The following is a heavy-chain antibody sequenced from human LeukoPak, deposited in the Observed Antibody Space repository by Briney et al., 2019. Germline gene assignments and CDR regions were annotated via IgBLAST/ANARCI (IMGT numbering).Heavy chain of an antibody. J-gene: IGHJ4*02. D-gene: IGHD3-9*01. CDR1: GGSISSYY. CDR3: ARERYFDWFYDY. CDR2: IYYSGST. V-gene: IGHV4-59*01. Sequence: PSGTLSLTCTVSGGSISSYYWNWIRQPPGKGLEWIGYIYYSGSTNYNPSLKSRVTISVDTSKNQFSLKLSSVTAADAAVYYCARERYFDWFYDYWGQGTLVTVSS.